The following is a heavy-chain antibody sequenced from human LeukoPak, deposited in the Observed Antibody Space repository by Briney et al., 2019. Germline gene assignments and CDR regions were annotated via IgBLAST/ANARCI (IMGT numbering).Heavy chain of an antibody. J-gene: IGHJ5*02. V-gene: IGHV1-2*02. CDR2: INPNSGGT. D-gene: IGHD4-17*01. CDR3: ARGDGDYVRGNWFDP. Sequence: ASVKVSCKASGYTFTGYYMDWVRQAPGQGLEWMGWINPNSGGTNYAQKFQGRVTMTRDTSISTAYMELSRLRSDDTAVYYCARGDGDYVRGNWFDPWGQGTLVTVSS. CDR1: GYTFTGYY.